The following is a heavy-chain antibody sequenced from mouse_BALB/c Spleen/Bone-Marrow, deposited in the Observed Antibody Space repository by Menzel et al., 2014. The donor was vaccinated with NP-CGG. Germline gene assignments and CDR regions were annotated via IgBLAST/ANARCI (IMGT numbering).Heavy chain of an antibody. D-gene: IGHD2-14*01. V-gene: IGHV5-12-2*01. CDR3: TRPRYPFYVMDS. Sequence: EVQRVESGGGLVQPGGSLKLSCVVSGITFRSNTMSWVRQTPEKRLEWVAYITDDGGSTYYPDTVKGRFTISRDNAKNPLYLQMSSLKSEDTAMYYCTRPRYPFYVMDSWGQGTSVTVSS. CDR1: GITFRSNT. J-gene: IGHJ4*01. CDR2: ITDDGGST.